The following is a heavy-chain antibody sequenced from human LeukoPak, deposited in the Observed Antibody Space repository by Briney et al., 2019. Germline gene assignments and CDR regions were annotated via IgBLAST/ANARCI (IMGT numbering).Heavy chain of an antibody. CDR2: IYYSGST. J-gene: IGHJ5*02. D-gene: IGHD3-22*01. Sequence: PSETLSLTCAVSGGSISSSSYYWGWIRQPPGKGLEWIGSIYYSGSTYYNPSLKSRVTISVDSSKNQFSLKLSSVTAADTAVYYCARGTYYYDSSGPNWFDPWGQGTLVTVSS. CDR3: ARGTYYYDSSGPNWFDP. V-gene: IGHV4-39*07. CDR1: GGSISSSSYY.